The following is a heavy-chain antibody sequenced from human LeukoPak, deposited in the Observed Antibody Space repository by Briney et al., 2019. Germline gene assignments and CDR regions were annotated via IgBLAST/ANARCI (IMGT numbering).Heavy chain of an antibody. CDR3: ARGGRFHVIGMIVVVTPPFDY. CDR2: INHSGST. V-gene: IGHV4-39*07. Sequence: SETLSLTCTVSGGSISSNSYYWSWIRQPPGKGLEWIGEINHSGSTNYNPSLKSRVAISVDTSKNQFSLKLSSVTAADTAVYYCARGGRFHVIGMIVVVTPPFDYWGQGTLVTVSS. J-gene: IGHJ4*02. D-gene: IGHD3-22*01. CDR1: GGSISSNSYY.